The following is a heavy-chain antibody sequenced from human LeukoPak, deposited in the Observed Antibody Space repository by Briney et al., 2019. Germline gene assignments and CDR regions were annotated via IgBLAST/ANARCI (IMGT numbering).Heavy chain of an antibody. J-gene: IGHJ4*02. CDR1: GYTFTSYD. D-gene: IGHD7-27*01. Sequence: ASVKVSCKASGYTFTSYDINWMRQATGQGLEWMGWMSPNSGNTGYAQKFQGRVAMTRDTSTGTAYLELSSLRSEDSAVYYCVRTPPNWGADFWGQGTLVTVSS. V-gene: IGHV1-8*01. CDR3: VRTPPNWGADF. CDR2: MSPNSGNT.